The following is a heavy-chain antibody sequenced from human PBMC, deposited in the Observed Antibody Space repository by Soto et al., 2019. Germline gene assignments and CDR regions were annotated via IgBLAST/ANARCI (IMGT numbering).Heavy chain of an antibody. CDR2: SNAGNGNT. D-gene: IGHD5-12*01. J-gene: IGHJ4*02. CDR3: ARVSGYYLPDY. Sequence: QVQLVQSGAEEKKPGASVKVSCKASGYTFTNYAMHWVRQAPGQRLEWMGWSNAGNGNTKYSQKFKGRVTISRDTSASTAYMKLSSLRSEDTAVYYCARVSGYYLPDYWGQGTLVTISS. CDR1: GYTFTNYA. V-gene: IGHV1-3*05.